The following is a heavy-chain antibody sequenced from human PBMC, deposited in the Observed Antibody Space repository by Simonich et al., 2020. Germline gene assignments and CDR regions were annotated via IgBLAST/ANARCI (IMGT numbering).Heavy chain of an antibody. D-gene: IGHD1-1*01. Sequence: EVQLVESGGGLVKPGGSLRLSCAASGFTFSSYSMNWVRQAPGTGLGWCPSISSRSSYIYYADAVKCRFTSSRDNAKNSLYLQMNSLRAEDTAVYYCARANERDYWGQGTLVTVSS. V-gene: IGHV3-21*01. CDR3: ARANERDY. CDR1: GFTFSSYS. J-gene: IGHJ4*02. CDR2: ISSRSSYI.